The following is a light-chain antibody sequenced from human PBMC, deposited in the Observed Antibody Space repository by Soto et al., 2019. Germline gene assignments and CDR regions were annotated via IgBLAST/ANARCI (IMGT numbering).Light chain of an antibody. Sequence: QSALTQPASVSGSPGQSITISCTGTGSDVGGYKYVSWYQHQSGKAPKLIIYEVSNRPSGVSNRFSGSKSGNTASLTISGLQAEDEADYYCSSYTSSSTLVFGGGTQLTVL. J-gene: IGLJ7*01. CDR1: GSDVGGYKY. CDR2: EVS. V-gene: IGLV2-14*01. CDR3: SSYTSSSTLV.